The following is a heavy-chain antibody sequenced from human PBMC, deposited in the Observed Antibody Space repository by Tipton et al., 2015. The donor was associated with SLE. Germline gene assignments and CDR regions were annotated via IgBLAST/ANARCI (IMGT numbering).Heavy chain of an antibody. CDR3: ARRGGWAHYYYYGMDV. D-gene: IGHD6-19*01. CDR2: INYSGTT. J-gene: IGHJ6*02. V-gene: IGHV4-39*07. CDR1: GGSISDRAHY. Sequence: TLSLTCSVSGGSISDRAHYWGWIRQPPGKGLECLGTINYSGTTTFNPSLKSRVTISVDTSGNQFSLHLSSLTAADTAVYYCARRGGWAHYYYYGMDVWGQGTTVTVSS.